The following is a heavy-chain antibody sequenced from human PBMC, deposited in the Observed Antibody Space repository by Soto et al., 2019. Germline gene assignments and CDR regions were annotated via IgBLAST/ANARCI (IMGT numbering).Heavy chain of an antibody. J-gene: IGHJ6*02. D-gene: IGHD3-22*01. CDR3: TTADSSGYYERYYYYYGMDV. CDR1: GFTFSNAW. Sequence: GGSLRLSCAASGFTFSNAWMSWVRQAPGKGLEWVGRIKSKTDGGTTDYAAPGKGRFTISRDDSKNTLYLQMNSLKTEDTAVYYCTTADSSGYYERYYYYYGMDVWGQGTTVTVSS. CDR2: IKSKTDGGTT. V-gene: IGHV3-15*01.